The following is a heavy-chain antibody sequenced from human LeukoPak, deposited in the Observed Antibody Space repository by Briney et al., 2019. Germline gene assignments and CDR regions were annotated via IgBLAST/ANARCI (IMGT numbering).Heavy chain of an antibody. V-gene: IGHV4-39*07. CDR2: IYYSGST. Sequence: PSETLSLTCTVSGGSISSSSYYWGWIRQPPGKGLEWIGSIYYSGSTYYNPSLKSRVTISVDTSKNQLSLNLSSVTAAETAVYYCARARTNPYYYMDVWGKGTTVTVSS. CDR1: GGSISSSSYY. D-gene: IGHD1-14*01. CDR3: ARARTNPYYYMDV. J-gene: IGHJ6*03.